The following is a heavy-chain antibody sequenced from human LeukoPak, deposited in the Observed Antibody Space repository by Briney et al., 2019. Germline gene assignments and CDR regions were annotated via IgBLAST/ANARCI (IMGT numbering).Heavy chain of an antibody. Sequence: GGSLRLSCAASGFTFDDYGMSWVRQAPGKGLEWVSGINWNGGSTGYADSVKGRFTISRDNSKNTLYLQMNSLRAEDTAVYYCAKVSRSGSPRDYWGQGTLVTVSS. CDR3: AKVSRSGSPRDY. V-gene: IGHV3-20*04. CDR1: GFTFDDYG. J-gene: IGHJ4*02. CDR2: INWNGGST. D-gene: IGHD3-10*01.